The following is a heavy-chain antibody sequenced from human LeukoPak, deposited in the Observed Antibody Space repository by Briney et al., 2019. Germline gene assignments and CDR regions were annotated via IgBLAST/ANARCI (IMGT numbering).Heavy chain of an antibody. CDR2: ISAYNGNT. J-gene: IGHJ4*02. V-gene: IGHV1-18*01. Sequence: ASVKVSCKASGYTFTSYGISWVRQAPGQGLEWMGWISAYNGNTNYAQKLQGRVTMTTDTSTSTAYMELRSLRSDDTAVYYCAREAGYYDSSGYGDYWGQGTLVTVSS. CDR3: AREAGYYDSSGYGDY. D-gene: IGHD3-22*01. CDR1: GYTFTSYG.